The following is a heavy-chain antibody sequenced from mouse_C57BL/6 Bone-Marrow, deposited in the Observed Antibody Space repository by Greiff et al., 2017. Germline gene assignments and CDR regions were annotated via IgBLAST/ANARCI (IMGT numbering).Heavy chain of an antibody. CDR2: ISSGGDYI. D-gene: IGHD2-4*01. J-gene: IGHJ2*01. CDR1: GFTFSSYA. CDR3: TRGGITTEYYFDY. V-gene: IGHV5-9-1*02. Sequence: EVQLVESGEGLVKPGGSLKLSCAASGFTFSSYAMSWVRQTPEKRLEWVAYISSGGDYIYYADTVKGRFTISRDNARNTLDLQMSSLKSEDTAMYYCTRGGITTEYYFDYWGQGTTLTVSS.